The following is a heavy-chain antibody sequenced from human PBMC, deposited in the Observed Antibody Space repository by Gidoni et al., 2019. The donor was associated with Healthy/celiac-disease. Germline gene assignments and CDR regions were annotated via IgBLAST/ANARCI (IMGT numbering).Heavy chain of an antibody. CDR2: IYYSGST. Sequence: QVQLQESGPGLVKPSETLSLTCTVSGGSVSRGSYYWSWIRQPPGKGLEWIGYIYYSGSTNYNPSLKSRVTISVDTSKSQFSRKLSSVTAADTAVYYCARDRMTNYYYGMDVWGKGTTVTVSS. CDR3: ARDRMTNYYYGMDV. CDR1: GGSVSRGSYY. J-gene: IGHJ6*04. V-gene: IGHV4-61*01. D-gene: IGHD2-15*01.